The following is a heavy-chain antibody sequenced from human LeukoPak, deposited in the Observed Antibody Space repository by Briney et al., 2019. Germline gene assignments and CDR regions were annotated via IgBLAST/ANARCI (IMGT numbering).Heavy chain of an antibody. D-gene: IGHD2-2*01. V-gene: IGHV1-58*01. Sequence: SVKVSCKASGFTFTSTAVQWVRQARGQRLEWIGWILVGSGNTNYAKMFQERVTLTWDVSTSTAYMVLSNLRSEETAIYYCASDPPYTSSSAWWGQGTLVTVSS. CDR2: ILVGSGNT. J-gene: IGHJ4*02. CDR3: ASDPPYTSSSAW. CDR1: GFTFTSTA.